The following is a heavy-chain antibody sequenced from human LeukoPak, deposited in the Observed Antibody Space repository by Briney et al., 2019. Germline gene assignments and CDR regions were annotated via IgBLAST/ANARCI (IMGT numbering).Heavy chain of an antibody. D-gene: IGHD5-18*01. V-gene: IGHV5-51*01. CDR1: GYSFTTYW. J-gene: IGHJ4*02. CDR3: ARLRDTALDYYFDY. Sequence: GESLKISCKGSGYSFTTYWIGWVRQMPGKGLEWMGIIYLGDSDTRYSPPFQGQVTISADKSITTAYLQWSSLKASDTAMYYCARLRDTALDYYFDYWGQGTLVTVSS. CDR2: IYLGDSDT.